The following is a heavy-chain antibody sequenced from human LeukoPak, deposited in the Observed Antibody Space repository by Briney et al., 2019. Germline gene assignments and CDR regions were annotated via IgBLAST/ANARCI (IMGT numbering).Heavy chain of an antibody. CDR3: ARLSTGDGAFDI. CDR2: IYYSGST. CDR1: GGSISSSSCY. Sequence: SETLSLTCTVSGGSISSSSCYWGWTRQPPGTWLEWIGSIYYSGSTYYNPSLKSRVTIFVDTSKNQFSLKLTSVTAADTAMYYCARLSTGDGAFDIWGQGTMVTVSS. D-gene: IGHD7-27*01. J-gene: IGHJ3*02. V-gene: IGHV4-39*01.